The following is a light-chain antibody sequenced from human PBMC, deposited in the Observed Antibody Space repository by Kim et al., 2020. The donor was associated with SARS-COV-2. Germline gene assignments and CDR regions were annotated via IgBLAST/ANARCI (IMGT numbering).Light chain of an antibody. CDR3: QQYYTDQIT. CDR1: QSLNSW. J-gene: IGKJ4*01. V-gene: IGKV1-5*01. Sequence: DIQMTQSPSTLSASIGDTVTITCRANQSLNSWLAWYLQEPGKAPKLLIFEASTLNSGVPSRFSGSGSGTDFSLTISSLQPDDFATYFCQQYYTDQITFGGGTKVDIK. CDR2: EAS.